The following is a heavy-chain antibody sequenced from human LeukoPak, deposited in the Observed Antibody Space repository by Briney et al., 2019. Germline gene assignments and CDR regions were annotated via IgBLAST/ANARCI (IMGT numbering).Heavy chain of an antibody. J-gene: IGHJ4*02. CDR1: GYTLTELS. CDR2: FDPEDGET. D-gene: IGHD1-26*01. Sequence: GASVKVSCKVSGYTLTELSMHWVRQAPGKGLEWMGGFDPEDGETIYAQKFQGRVTMTEDTSTDTAYMELSSLRSEDTAVYYCATHPPDYSGSYWVFASYWGQGTLVTVSS. CDR3: ATHPPDYSGSYWVFASY. V-gene: IGHV1-24*01.